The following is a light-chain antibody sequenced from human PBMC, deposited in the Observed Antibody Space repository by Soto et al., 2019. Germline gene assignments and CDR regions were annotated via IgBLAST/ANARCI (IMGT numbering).Light chain of an antibody. J-gene: IGKJ1*01. CDR3: QQYGNSPQT. CDR2: GAS. V-gene: IGKV3-20*01. Sequence: EIALTQSPGTLSLSPGERATLTCRASQSVSSSSLAWYQQKPGQAPRLLIYGASSRATGIPDRFSGSGSGTDFTLTISRLEPEDFAVYYCQQYGNSPQTFGQGTKVDIK. CDR1: QSVSSSS.